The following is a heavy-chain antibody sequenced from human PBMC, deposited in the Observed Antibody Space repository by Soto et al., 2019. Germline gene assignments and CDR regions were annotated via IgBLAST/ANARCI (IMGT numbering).Heavy chain of an antibody. Sequence: EVQLVESGGGLIQPGGSLRLSCAASGFTVSSNYMSWVRQAPGKGLEWVSVIYSGGSTYYADSVKGRFTISRDNSKNTLDLQMNSLRAEDTAVYYCARDRGRGRGYYGMDVWGQGTTVTVSS. CDR1: GFTVSSNY. J-gene: IGHJ6*02. CDR2: IYSGGST. CDR3: ARDRGRGRGYYGMDV. D-gene: IGHD1-26*01. V-gene: IGHV3-53*01.